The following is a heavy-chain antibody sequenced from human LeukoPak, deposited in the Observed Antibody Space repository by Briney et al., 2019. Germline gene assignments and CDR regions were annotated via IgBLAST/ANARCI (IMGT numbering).Heavy chain of an antibody. D-gene: IGHD3-22*01. CDR1: GFTFSSYG. CDR2: ISYDGSNK. J-gene: IGHJ4*02. V-gene: IGHV3-30*18. Sequence: GGSLRLSCAASGFTFSSYGMHWVRQAPGKGLEWVAAISYDGSNKYYADSVKGRFTISRDNSKNTLYLQMNSLRAEDTAVYYCAKDNYCDNSAYPDYWGQGTLVTVSS. CDR3: AKDNYCDNSAYPDY.